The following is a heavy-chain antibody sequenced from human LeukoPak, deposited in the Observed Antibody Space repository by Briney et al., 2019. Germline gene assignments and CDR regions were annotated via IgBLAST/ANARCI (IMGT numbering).Heavy chain of an antibody. D-gene: IGHD4-23*01. CDR2: IYYSGST. CDR3: ASSRDGSISGVKWFEP. J-gene: IGHJ5*02. CDR1: GGSISSGDYY. V-gene: IGHV4-30-4*08. Sequence: SQTLSLTCTVSGGSISSGDYYWSWIRQPPGKGLEWIGYIYYSGSTYYNPSLKSRVTISVDTSKNQFSLKLSSVTAADTAVYYCASSRDGSISGVKWFEPWGQGTLVTVSS.